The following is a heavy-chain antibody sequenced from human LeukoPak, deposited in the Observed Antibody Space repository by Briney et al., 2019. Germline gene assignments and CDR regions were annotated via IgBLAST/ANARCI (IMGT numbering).Heavy chain of an antibody. D-gene: IGHD1-26*01. V-gene: IGHV5-51*01. CDR1: GYSFTSYW. CDR3: ARRASFGWEPTLWFDP. CDR2: IYPGDSNT. Sequence: GESLKISCKGSGYSFTSYWIGWVRQMPGKGLEWMGIIYPGDSNTRYSPSFQGQVTISADKSISTAYLQWSSLKASDTAMYYCARRASFGWEPTLWFDPWGQGTLVTVSS. J-gene: IGHJ5*02.